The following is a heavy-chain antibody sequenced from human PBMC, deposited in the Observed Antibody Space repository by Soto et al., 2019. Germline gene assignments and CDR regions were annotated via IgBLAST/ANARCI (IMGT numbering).Heavy chain of an antibody. CDR1: GFTFSSYG. CDR2: IWYDGSNK. J-gene: IGHJ4*02. Sequence: QVQLVESGGGVVQPGRSLRLSCAASGFTFSSYGMHWVRQAPGKGLEWVAVIWYDGSNKYYADSVKGRFTISRDNSKNPLYLKMNSLRAEDTAVYYCARDYDILTGRFDYWGQGTLVTVSS. D-gene: IGHD3-9*01. V-gene: IGHV3-33*01. CDR3: ARDYDILTGRFDY.